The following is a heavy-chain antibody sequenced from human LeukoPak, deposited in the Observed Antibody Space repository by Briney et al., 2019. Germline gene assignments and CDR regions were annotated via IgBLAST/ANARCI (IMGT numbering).Heavy chain of an antibody. V-gene: IGHV1-69*13. CDR3: ARAPLSLSPEEFDY. D-gene: IGHD2/OR15-2a*01. Sequence: SVKVSCKASGGTFSSYAISWVRQAPGQGLEWMGGIIPIFGTANYAQKFQGRVTITADESTSTAYMELSSLRSEDTAVYYRARAPLSLSPEEFDYWGQGTLVTVSS. J-gene: IGHJ4*02. CDR2: IIPIFGTA. CDR1: GGTFSSYA.